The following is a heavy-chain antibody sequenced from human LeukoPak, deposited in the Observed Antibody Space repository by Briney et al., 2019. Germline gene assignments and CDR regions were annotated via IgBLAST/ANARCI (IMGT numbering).Heavy chain of an antibody. V-gene: IGHV5-51*01. CDR1: GYGFTSYW. CDR2: IYPGDSDT. D-gene: IGHD6-19*01. Sequence: GESLKISCKGSGYGFTSYWIGWVRQMPGKGLEWMGIIYPGDSDTRYSPSFQGQVTISADKSISTAYLQWSSLKASDTAMYYCARHWTAVAGTMGNDYYYMDVWGKGTTVTVSS. J-gene: IGHJ6*03. CDR3: ARHWTAVAGTMGNDYYYMDV.